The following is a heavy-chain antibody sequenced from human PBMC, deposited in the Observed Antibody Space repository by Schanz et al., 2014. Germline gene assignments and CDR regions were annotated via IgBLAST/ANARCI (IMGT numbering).Heavy chain of an antibody. J-gene: IGHJ4*02. Sequence: QVQLVQSGAEVKKPGSSVKVSCQAFGDTFSKYNIMWVRQVPGQGLEWLGRIMPLRGIGNNAWKFQDRLTITADKSMNITYMELSSLGTEDTAVYYCARDRLECGAECYSVEVFEIWGQGTLVIVSS. CDR2: IMPLRGIG. CDR3: ARDRLECGAECYSVEVFEI. D-gene: IGHD2-21*01. CDR1: GDTFSKYN. V-gene: IGHV1-69*04.